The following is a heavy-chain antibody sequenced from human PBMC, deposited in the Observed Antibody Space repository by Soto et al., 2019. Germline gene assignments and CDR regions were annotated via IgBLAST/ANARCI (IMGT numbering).Heavy chain of an antibody. CDR1: GGSFSGYY. CDR3: ARGASGYYDSSGYYSPYYFDY. D-gene: IGHD3-22*01. V-gene: IGHV4-34*01. J-gene: IGHJ4*02. CDR2: INHSGST. Sequence: SETLSLTCAVYGGSFSGYYWSWIRQPPGKGLEWIGEINHSGSTNYNPSLKSRVTISVGTSKNQFSLKLSSVTAADTAVYYCARGASGYYDSSGYYSPYYFDYWGQGTLVTVSS.